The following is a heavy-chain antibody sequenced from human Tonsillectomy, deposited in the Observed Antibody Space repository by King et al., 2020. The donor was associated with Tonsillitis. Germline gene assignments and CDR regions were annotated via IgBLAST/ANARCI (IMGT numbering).Heavy chain of an antibody. Sequence: ISWVRQAPGQGLEWMGWISAYNGNTNYAQKLQGRVTMTTDTSTSTAYMELRSLRSDDTAVYYCARVPEIVLLVTAPPNYYYSVMDVWVKGHTVTVSS. CDR3: ARVPEIVLLVTAPPNYYYSVMDV. V-gene: IGHV1-18*01. CDR2: ISAYNGNT. D-gene: IGHD2-15*01. J-gene: IGHJ6*04.